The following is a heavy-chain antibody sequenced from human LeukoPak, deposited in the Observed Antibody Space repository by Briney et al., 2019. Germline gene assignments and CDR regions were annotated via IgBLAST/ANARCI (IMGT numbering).Heavy chain of an antibody. CDR1: GFTFSTYE. Sequence: GGSLRLSCAASGFTFSTYEMNWVRQAPGKGLEWISYITSSGSTKYYADSVKGRFTISRDNARNSLSLQMNSLRAGDTALYYCARSLYSSRSEWFYYNGLDVWGQGTTVTVSS. CDR2: ITSSGSTK. D-gene: IGHD3-3*01. CDR3: ARSLYSSRSEWFYYNGLDV. V-gene: IGHV3-48*03. J-gene: IGHJ6*02.